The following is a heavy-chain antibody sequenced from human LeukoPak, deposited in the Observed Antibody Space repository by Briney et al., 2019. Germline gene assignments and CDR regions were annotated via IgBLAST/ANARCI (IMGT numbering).Heavy chain of an antibody. V-gene: IGHV3-23*01. Sequence: HPGGSLRLSCAASGFTLSSYAMSWVRQGPGKGLEWVSAISVTGNTYHADSVRGRFTISRDSSKNTLYLQMNSLRVEDTAVYYCAKWNDYGDYVLGYYFDYWGQGTLVTVSS. CDR3: AKWNDYGDYVLGYYFDY. CDR2: ISVTGNT. CDR1: GFTLSSYA. D-gene: IGHD4-17*01. J-gene: IGHJ4*02.